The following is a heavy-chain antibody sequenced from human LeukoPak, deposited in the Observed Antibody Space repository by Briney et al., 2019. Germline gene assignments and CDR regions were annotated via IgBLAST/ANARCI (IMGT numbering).Heavy chain of an antibody. Sequence: GALRLSCVASGFSVSDSYVSWVRQAPRRGLEWVSLIYAGGSTNYADSVKGRFTLSRDKSKNTLYLQMNSLRPEDTAVYYCARGGGYDLEDFYYYYMDVWGKGTTVIVSS. CDR2: IYAGGST. D-gene: IGHD5-12*01. CDR1: GFSVSDSY. J-gene: IGHJ6*03. CDR3: ARGGGYDLEDFYYYYMDV. V-gene: IGHV3-66*02.